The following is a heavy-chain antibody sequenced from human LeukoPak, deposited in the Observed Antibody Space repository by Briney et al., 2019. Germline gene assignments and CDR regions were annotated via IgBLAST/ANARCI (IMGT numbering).Heavy chain of an antibody. D-gene: IGHD3-16*02. CDR2: IYHSGST. CDR1: GVSISRSNW. J-gene: IGHJ4*02. CDR3: AKDGDDYVWGSYRSYYFDS. V-gene: IGHV4-4*02. Sequence: KTSETLSLTCAVSGVSISRSNWWSWVRQPPGKGLEWIGEIYHSGSTNYNPSLKSRVTISIDKSKNQFSLKLSSVTAADTAVYYCAKDGDDYVWGSYRSYYFDSWGQGTLVPVSS.